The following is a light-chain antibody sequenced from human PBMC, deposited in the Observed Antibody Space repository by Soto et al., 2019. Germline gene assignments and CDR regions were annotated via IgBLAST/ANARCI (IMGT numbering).Light chain of an antibody. V-gene: IGKV1-17*01. CDR3: LQRSTRPWA. CDR1: QDIRIA. J-gene: IGKJ1*01. Sequence: DIQMTQSPSSLSASVGDRVTITCRASQDIRIALDWYQQKPGKAPRRLIYASSSLQSGVPSRFSGSGSGTEFTLTINSLQPEDFATYFCLQRSTRPWAFGQGTKVDIK. CDR2: ASS.